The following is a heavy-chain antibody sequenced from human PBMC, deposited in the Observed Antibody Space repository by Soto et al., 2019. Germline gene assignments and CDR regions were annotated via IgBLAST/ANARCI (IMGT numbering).Heavy chain of an antibody. D-gene: IGHD6-13*01. CDR1: GNSFSSHA. J-gene: IGHJ4*02. V-gene: IGHV1-69*06. CDR3: ARGGALSTSWYWGDGLDS. Sequence: SVKVSGKSSGNSFSSHAITWVRQAPGQGLEWMGGIIPVFDTPTYARRFQDRVTITADKSTNTSYMELRSLRSEDTAVYYCARGGALSTSWYWGDGLDSWGQGTQVTVS. CDR2: IIPVFDTP.